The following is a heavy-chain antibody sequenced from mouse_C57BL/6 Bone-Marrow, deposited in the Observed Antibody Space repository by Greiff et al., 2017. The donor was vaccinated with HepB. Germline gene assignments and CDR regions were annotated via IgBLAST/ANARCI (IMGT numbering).Heavy chain of an antibody. D-gene: IGHD2-3*01. CDR1: GYTFTSYG. V-gene: IGHV1-81*01. Sequence: QVQLQQSGAELARPGASVKLSCKASGYTFTSYGISWVKQSTGQGLEWIGEIYPRSGNTYYNEKFKGKATLTADKSSSTAYMELRSLTSEDSAVYFCARRDGYYMDYWGQGTSVTVSS. CDR2: IYPRSGNT. J-gene: IGHJ4*01. CDR3: ARRDGYYMDY.